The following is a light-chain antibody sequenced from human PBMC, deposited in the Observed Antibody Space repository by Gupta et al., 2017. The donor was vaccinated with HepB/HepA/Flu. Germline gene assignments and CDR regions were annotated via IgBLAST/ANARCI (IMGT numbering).Light chain of an antibody. J-gene: IGKJ1*01. V-gene: IGKV1-39*01. CDR1: QSISNY. CDR3: QQSYSTPWT. Sequence: DIQMTQSPSSLSASVGDRVIITCRASQSISNYLNWYQQKPGKAPNLLIYGASSLQSGVPSRFRGSGSGTDFTLTISSLQLEDFATYYCQQSYSTPWTFGQGTKVEIK. CDR2: GAS.